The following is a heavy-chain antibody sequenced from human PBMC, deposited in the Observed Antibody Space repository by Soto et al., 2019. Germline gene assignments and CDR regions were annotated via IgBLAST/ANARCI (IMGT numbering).Heavy chain of an antibody. CDR2: ISYDGSNK. CDR1: GFTFSSYA. CDR3: ARGGSFGVVIIDYYYYGMDV. D-gene: IGHD3-3*01. Sequence: QVQLVESGGGVVQPGRSLRLSCAASGFTFSSYAMHWVRQAPGKGLEWVAVISYDGSNKYYADSVKGRFTISRDNSKNTLYLQMNSLRAEDTAVYYCARGGSFGVVIIDYYYYGMDVWGQGTTVTVSS. V-gene: IGHV3-30-3*01. J-gene: IGHJ6*02.